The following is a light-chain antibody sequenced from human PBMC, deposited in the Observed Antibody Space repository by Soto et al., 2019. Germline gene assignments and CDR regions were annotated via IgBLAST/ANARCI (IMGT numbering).Light chain of an antibody. CDR3: QQYLITPWT. CDR2: GAS. J-gene: IGKJ1*01. CDR1: QSVSNN. V-gene: IGKV3-15*01. Sequence: EIVMTQSPATLSVSPGERATLSCRARQSVSNNLAWYQQKPGQAPRLLIYGASTRATGIPAKFSGSGSGTEFTLTISSLEPEDFAVYYCQQYLITPWTFGQGTKVDI.